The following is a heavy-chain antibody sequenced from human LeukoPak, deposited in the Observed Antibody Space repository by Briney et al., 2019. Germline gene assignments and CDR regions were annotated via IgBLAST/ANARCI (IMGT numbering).Heavy chain of an antibody. Sequence: SGGSLRLSCAASGFTFRSYSMNWVRQAPGKGLEWVSSISSSSSYIYYADSVKGRFTISRDNAKNSLYLQMNSLRAEDTAVYYCARDPFYDSSGREDYWGQGTLVTVSS. D-gene: IGHD3-22*01. CDR2: ISSSSSYI. CDR1: GFTFRSYS. CDR3: ARDPFYDSSGREDY. J-gene: IGHJ4*02. V-gene: IGHV3-21*01.